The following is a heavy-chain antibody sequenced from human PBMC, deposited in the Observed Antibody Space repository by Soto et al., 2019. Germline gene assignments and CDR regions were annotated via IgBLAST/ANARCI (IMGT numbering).Heavy chain of an antibody. V-gene: IGHV3-23*01. CDR2: LVGSGGSI. Sequence: VGSVRLSCAASGFSFSAYAMSWVRQAPGKGLQWVSGLVGSGGSIQYADSVRGRFTVSRDNSKNTLYLQMNSLRAEDTAVYYCAKDYRGDGYYDSSGYYHPENNWFDPWGQGTLVTVSS. D-gene: IGHD3-22*01. CDR1: GFSFSAYA. CDR3: AKDYRGDGYYDSSGYYHPENNWFDP. J-gene: IGHJ5*02.